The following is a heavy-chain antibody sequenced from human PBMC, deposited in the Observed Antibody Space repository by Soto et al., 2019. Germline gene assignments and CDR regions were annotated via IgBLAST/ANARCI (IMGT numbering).Heavy chain of an antibody. CDR2: IIPIFGTA. V-gene: IGHV1-69*13. J-gene: IGHJ4*02. CDR3: AREAKYYDYVWGSYRYTCFDY. Sequence: GASVKVSCKASGGTFSSYAISWVRQAPGQGLEWMGGIIPIFGTANYAQKFQGRVTITADESTSTAYMELSSLRSEDTAVYYCAREAKYYDYVWGSYRYTCFDYVGEGTLVTVSS. D-gene: IGHD3-16*02. CDR1: GGTFSSYA.